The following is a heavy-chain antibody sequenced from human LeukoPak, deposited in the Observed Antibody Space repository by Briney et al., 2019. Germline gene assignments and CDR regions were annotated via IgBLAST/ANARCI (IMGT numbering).Heavy chain of an antibody. CDR2: IYYSGST. Sequence: SETLSLTCTVSGGSISSYYWSWIRQPPGKGLEWIGYIYYSGSTNYNPSLKSRVTISVDTSKNQFSLKLSSVTAADTAVYYCARLGIAAAGHEARFDYWGQGTLVTVSS. J-gene: IGHJ4*02. CDR3: ARLGIAAAGHEARFDY. V-gene: IGHV4-59*08. D-gene: IGHD6-13*01. CDR1: GGSISSYY.